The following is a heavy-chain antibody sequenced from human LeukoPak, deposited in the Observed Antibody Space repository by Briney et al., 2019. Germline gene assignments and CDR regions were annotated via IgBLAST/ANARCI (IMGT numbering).Heavy chain of an antibody. D-gene: IGHD3-22*01. V-gene: IGHV1-46*01. J-gene: IGHJ4*02. CDR1: GYTFTSYY. CDR3: ARDPRPSYDSSGYYYPGDY. Sequence: ASVKVSCKASGYTFTSYYMHWVRQAPGQGLEWMAIINPSGGRISYAQKFQGRVIMTRDTSTSTVYMELSSLRSEDTAVYYCARDPRPSYDSSGYYYPGDYWGQGTLVTVSS. CDR2: INPSGGRI.